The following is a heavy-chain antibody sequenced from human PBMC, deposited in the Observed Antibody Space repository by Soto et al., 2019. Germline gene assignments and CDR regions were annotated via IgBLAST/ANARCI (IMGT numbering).Heavy chain of an antibody. Sequence: QEQLVQSGGGVVQPGRSLRLSCAASGFKFSSYGMHWVRQAPGKGLEWVAAISYDGRNKYYADSVKGRLTISRDNSENTLFLQMNSLRGDDTAVYYCAKDWKGEAFYYGMNVWGQGTTVTVSS. V-gene: IGHV3-30*18. J-gene: IGHJ6*02. CDR2: ISYDGRNK. CDR1: GFKFSSYG. CDR3: AKDWKGEAFYYGMNV. D-gene: IGHD3-16*01.